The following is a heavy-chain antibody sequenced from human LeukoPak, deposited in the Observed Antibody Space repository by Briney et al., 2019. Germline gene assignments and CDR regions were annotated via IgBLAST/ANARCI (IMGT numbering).Heavy chain of an antibody. V-gene: IGHV3-15*01. D-gene: IGHD4-11*01. J-gene: IGHJ6*03. CDR3: TTDHQTTVSPYYYYYYMDV. Sequence: GGSLRLSCAASGFTFTNAWMSWVRQAPGKGLEWVVRIKSKIDDGTTDYAAPVKGRFTISRDHSKNTLYLQMNSLKTEDTAVYYCTTDHQTTVSPYYYYYYMDVWGKGTTVTVPS. CDR2: IKSKIDDGTT. CDR1: GFTFTNAW.